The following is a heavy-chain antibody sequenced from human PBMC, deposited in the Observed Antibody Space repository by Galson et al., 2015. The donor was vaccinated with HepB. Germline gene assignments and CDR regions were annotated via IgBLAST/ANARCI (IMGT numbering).Heavy chain of an antibody. J-gene: IGHJ3*02. CDR2: IYSGGST. Sequence: SLRLSCAASGFTVSSNYMSWVRQAPGKGLEWVSVIYSGGSTYYADSVKGRFTISRDNSKNTLYLQMNSLRAEDTAVYYCARERYCTNGVCYSGDASDIWGQGTMVTVSS. V-gene: IGHV3-53*01. CDR1: GFTVSSNY. D-gene: IGHD2-8*01. CDR3: ARERYCTNGVCYSGDASDI.